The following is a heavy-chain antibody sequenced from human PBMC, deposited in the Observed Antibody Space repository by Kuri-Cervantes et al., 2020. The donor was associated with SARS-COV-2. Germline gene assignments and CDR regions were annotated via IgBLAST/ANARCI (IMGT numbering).Heavy chain of an antibody. V-gene: IGHV1-18*04. CDR2: ISAYNGNT. CDR1: GYTFTSYG. J-gene: IGHJ4*02. D-gene: IGHD3-3*01. CDR3: ARDHYDFWSGYYTFDY. Sequence: ASVKVSCKASGYTFTSYGISWVRQAPGQGLEWMGWISAYNGNTNYAQKLQGRVTITTDTSTSTAYMELRSLRSDDTAVYYCARDHYDFWSGYYTFDYWGQGTLVTFSS.